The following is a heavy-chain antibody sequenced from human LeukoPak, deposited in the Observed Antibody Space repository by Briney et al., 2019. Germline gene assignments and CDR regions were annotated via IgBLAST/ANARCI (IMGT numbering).Heavy chain of an antibody. J-gene: IGHJ6*03. CDR2: IYPGDSDT. CDR3: ARQYSSSWYPDYYYMDV. Sequence: GESLKISCKGSGYSFTSYWIGWVRQMPGKGLEWMGIIYPGDSDTRYSPSFQGQVTISADKSISTAYLQWSSLKASDTAMYYCARQYSSSWYPDYYYMDVWGKGTTVTVSS. CDR1: GYSFTSYW. D-gene: IGHD6-13*01. V-gene: IGHV5-51*01.